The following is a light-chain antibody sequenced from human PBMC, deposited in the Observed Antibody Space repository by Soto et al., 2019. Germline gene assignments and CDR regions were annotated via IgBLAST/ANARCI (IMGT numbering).Light chain of an antibody. CDR1: QDINSW. V-gene: IGKV1D-16*01. CDR3: QQYNIYPLT. CDR2: VAS. Sequence: DVQMTQSPSSLSASVGDRVTITCRASQDINSWLAWYQQKPGKAPKSLIYVASSLQTGVPLRLSGSGSGTVFTLTISSLQPEDSATYYCQQYNIYPLTFGGGTKVEIK. J-gene: IGKJ4*01.